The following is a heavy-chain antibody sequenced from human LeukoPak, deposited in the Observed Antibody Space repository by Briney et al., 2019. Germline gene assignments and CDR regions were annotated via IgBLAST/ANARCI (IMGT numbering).Heavy chain of an antibody. J-gene: IGHJ3*02. CDR3: ASQLGSPSGGDAFDI. CDR1: GGTFSTYA. V-gene: IGHV1-69*04. D-gene: IGHD1-26*01. CDR2: IVPILGTA. Sequence: SVKVSCKASGGTFSTYAISWVRQAPGQGLEWVGRIVPILGTANYAQNFQGRVTITADRSTTTAYMELSSLRSEDTAVYYCASQLGSPSGGDAFDIWGQGTMVTVSS.